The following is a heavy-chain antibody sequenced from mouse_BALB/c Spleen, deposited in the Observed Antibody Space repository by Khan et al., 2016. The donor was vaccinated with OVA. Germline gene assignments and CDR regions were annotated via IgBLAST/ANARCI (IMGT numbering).Heavy chain of an antibody. Sequence: QVRLQQSGAELVRPGASVKLSCTTSGYIFTSYWIHWVKQRSGQGLEWIARIYPGTGSTYYNEKSKDTATLTADKSSSTAYMQLSSLKSEDSAVYFWARNDYSSTCTRDYWGKGTSVTVSS. CDR2: IYPGTGST. J-gene: IGHJ4*01. CDR1: GYIFTSYW. V-gene: IGHV1S132*01. D-gene: IGHD1-1*01. CDR3: ARNDYSSTCTRDY.